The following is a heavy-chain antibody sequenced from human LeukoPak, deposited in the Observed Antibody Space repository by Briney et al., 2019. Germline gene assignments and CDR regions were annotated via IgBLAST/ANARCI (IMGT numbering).Heavy chain of an antibody. J-gene: IGHJ4*02. D-gene: IGHD5-18*01. CDR1: GGSISSYY. CDR3: ARGGGYGSPLGY. CDR2: IYSSGST. Sequence: SETLSLTCTVSGGSISSYYWSWIRQPPGKGLEWIGYIYSSGSTKYNPFLKSRVTISVDTSKNQFSLKLSSVTAADTAVYYCARGGGYGSPLGYWGQGTLVTVPS. V-gene: IGHV4-4*09.